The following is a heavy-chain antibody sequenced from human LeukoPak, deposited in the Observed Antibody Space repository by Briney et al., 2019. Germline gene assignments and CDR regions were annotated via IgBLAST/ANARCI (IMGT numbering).Heavy chain of an antibody. J-gene: IGHJ4*02. CDR2: IYSGGAT. D-gene: IGHD2-15*01. Sequence: GPLRLSCAASGFTVSSSYMTWVRQAPGKGLEWVSVIYSGGATYYADSVKGRFTISRDNSKNTLFLQMNSLRAEDTAVYYCARVGGYCSGGSCLAFGSWGQGTLVTVSS. CDR3: ARVGGYCSGGSCLAFGS. V-gene: IGHV3-53*01. CDR1: GFTVSSSY.